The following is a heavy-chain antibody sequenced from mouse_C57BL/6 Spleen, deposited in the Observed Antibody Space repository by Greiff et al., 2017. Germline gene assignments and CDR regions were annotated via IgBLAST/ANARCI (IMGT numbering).Heavy chain of an antibody. CDR3: ARGDGAYFDY. D-gene: IGHD2-3*01. Sequence: VHLVESGPELVKPGASVKISCKASGYSFTSYYIHWVKQRPGQGLEWIGWIYPGSGNTKYNEKFKGKATLTADTSSSTAYMQLSSLTSEDSAVYYCARGDGAYFDYWGQGTTLTVSS. CDR1: GYSFTSYY. CDR2: IYPGSGNT. V-gene: IGHV1-66*01. J-gene: IGHJ2*01.